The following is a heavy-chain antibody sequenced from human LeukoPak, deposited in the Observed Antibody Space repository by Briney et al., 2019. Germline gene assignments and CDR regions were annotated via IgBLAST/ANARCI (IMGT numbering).Heavy chain of an antibody. CDR2: IYYSGST. J-gene: IGHJ5*02. CDR1: GGSISSGGYY. V-gene: IGHV4-31*03. D-gene: IGHD3-22*01. CDR3: ARDDDYYDSSGFDP. Sequence: SQTLSLTCTVSGGSISSGGYYWSWIRQHPGKGLEWIGYIYYSGSTCYNPSLKSRVTISVDTSKNQFSLKLSSVTAADTAVYYCARDDDYYDSSGFDPWGQGTLVTVSS.